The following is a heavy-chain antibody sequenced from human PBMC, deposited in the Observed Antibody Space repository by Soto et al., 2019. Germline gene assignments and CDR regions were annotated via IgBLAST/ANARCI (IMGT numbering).Heavy chain of an antibody. V-gene: IGHV4-61*01. Sequence: SEPLSLTCTVSDGSFSSGSRDWSWIRQPPGQGLEWLGSVYHTGRTNYNPSLKSRVSISMDTSKNQFSLDLDSVTAADTAVYFCARDFDYFDYWGQGTLVTVSS. CDR3: ARDFDYFDY. CDR1: DGSFSSGSRD. D-gene: IGHD3-3*01. J-gene: IGHJ4*02. CDR2: VYHTGRT.